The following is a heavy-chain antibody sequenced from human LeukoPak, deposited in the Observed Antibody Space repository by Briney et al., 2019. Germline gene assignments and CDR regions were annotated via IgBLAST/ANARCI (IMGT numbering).Heavy chain of an antibody. CDR3: ARDRGGIGYYMDV. CDR1: GFTFSSHG. V-gene: IGHV3-23*01. J-gene: IGHJ6*03. CDR2: ISGSGDNT. D-gene: IGHD3-16*02. Sequence: GGSLRLSCAASGFTFSSHGMSWVRQAPGKGLEWVSTISGSGDNTYYADSVKGRFTISRDNSKNTLYLQMNSLRAEDTALYYCARDRGGIGYYMDVWGKGTTVTVSS.